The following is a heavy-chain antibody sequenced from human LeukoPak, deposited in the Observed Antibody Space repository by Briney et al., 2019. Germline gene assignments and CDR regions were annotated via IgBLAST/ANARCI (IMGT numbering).Heavy chain of an antibody. CDR1: GFTFSSYA. CDR3: VKDLGTTVVTPVDY. CDR2: ISSNGGST. V-gene: IGHV3-64D*06. J-gene: IGHJ4*02. Sequence: PGGSLRLSCSASGFTFSSYATHWVRQAPGKGLEYVSAISSNGGSTYYADSVKGRFTISRDNSKNTLYLQMSSLRAEDTAVYYCVKDLGTTVVTPVDYWGQGTLVTVSS. D-gene: IGHD4-23*01.